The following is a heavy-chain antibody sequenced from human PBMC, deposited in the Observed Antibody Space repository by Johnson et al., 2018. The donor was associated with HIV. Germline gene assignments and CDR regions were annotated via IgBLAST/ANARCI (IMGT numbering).Heavy chain of an antibody. CDR1: GFTLSDYY. CDR2: ISGGGVGT. Sequence: QVQLVESGGGLVKPGGSLRLSCAGSGFTLSDYYMSWVRQAPGKGLEWIAYISGGGVGTFYADSVKGRFTISRDNGNKVVYLQMNSLRIDDTGVYYCAKDLGAAELTPDVFDLWGQGTMVTVSS. J-gene: IGHJ3*01. CDR3: AKDLGAAELTPDVFDL. V-gene: IGHV3-11*04. D-gene: IGHD1-7*01.